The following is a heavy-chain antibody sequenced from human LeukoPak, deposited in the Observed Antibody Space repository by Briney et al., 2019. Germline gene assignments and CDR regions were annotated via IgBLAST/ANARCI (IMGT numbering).Heavy chain of an antibody. J-gene: IGHJ6*03. CDR1: GGSISSGAYY. CDR3: ARTSYYDPPYNMDV. CDR2: IYYSGST. D-gene: IGHD3-22*01. V-gene: IGHV4-31*03. Sequence: SETLSLTCTVSGGSISSGAYYWSWIRQHPGKGLEWIGYIYYSGSTYYNPSLKSRVTISVDTSKSQFSLKLSSVTAADTAVYFCARTSYYDPPYNMDVWGKGTTVTVSS.